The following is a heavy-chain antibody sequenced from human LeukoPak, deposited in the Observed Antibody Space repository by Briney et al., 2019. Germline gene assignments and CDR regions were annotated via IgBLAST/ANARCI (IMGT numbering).Heavy chain of an antibody. D-gene: IGHD2-2*01. Sequence: GGSLRLSCAASGFTFSSYWMYWVRQAPGKGLVWVSRIDSDGSSTDYANSVKGRFTISRDNAENTLYLQMNSLRAEDTAVYYCARSNANSFDSWGPGTLVTVSS. CDR1: GFTFSSYW. V-gene: IGHV3-74*01. J-gene: IGHJ4*02. CDR2: IDSDGSST. CDR3: ARSNANSFDS.